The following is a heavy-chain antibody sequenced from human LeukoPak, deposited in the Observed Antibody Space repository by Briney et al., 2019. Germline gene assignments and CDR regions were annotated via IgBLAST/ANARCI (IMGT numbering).Heavy chain of an antibody. J-gene: IGHJ4*02. D-gene: IGHD1-26*01. CDR3: AKDYRGSFTD. Sequence: GGSLRLSCAASGFTVSTYAMSWVRQAPGMGLQLVSAIDIGGGTTYSADSVKGRFTISRDNSKNTLYLQMDSLRAEDTAVYFCAKDYRGSFTDWGQGTLVTVSS. V-gene: IGHV3-23*01. CDR1: GFTVSTYA. CDR2: IDIGGGTT.